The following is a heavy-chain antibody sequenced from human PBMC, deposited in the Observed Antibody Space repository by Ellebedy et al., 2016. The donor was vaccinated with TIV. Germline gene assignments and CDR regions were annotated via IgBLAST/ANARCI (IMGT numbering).Heavy chain of an antibody. J-gene: IGHJ4*02. CDR1: GFTFSNYW. V-gene: IGHV3-7*01. CDR2: IKQDGSEK. Sequence: GESLKISCAASGFTFSNYWMSWVRQAPGKGLEWVANIKQDGSEKYYVDSVEGRFSISRDNAKNSMYLQMNSLRDKDTAVYYCARDQWLGRAYYFDSWGQGTLLTVSS. D-gene: IGHD6-19*01. CDR3: ARDQWLGRAYYFDS.